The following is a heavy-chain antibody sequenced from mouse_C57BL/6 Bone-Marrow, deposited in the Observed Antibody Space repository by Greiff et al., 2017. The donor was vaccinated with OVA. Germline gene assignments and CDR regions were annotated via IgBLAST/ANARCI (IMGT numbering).Heavy chain of an antibody. CDR2: INPNNGGT. J-gene: IGHJ2*01. V-gene: IGHV1-26*01. CDR1: GYTFTDYY. D-gene: IGHD2-4*01. Sequence: VQLQQSGPELVKPGASVKISCKASGYTFTDYYMNWVKQSHGKSLEWIGDINPNNGGTSYNQKFKGKATLTVDKSSSTAYMELRSLTSEDSAVYYCAGDYRYWGQGTTLTVSS. CDR3: AGDYRY.